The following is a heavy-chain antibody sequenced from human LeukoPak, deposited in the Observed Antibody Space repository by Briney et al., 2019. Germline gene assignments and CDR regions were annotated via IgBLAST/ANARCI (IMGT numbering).Heavy chain of an antibody. CDR1: GYTFTGYY. CDR2: INPNSGGT. CDR3: ARESPGSPFAFDI. V-gene: IGHV1-2*04. D-gene: IGHD3-10*01. J-gene: IGHJ3*02. Sequence: ASVKVSCKASGYTFTGYYMYWVRQAPGQGLEWMGWINPNSGGTNYAQKFQGWVTMTRDTSISTAYMELSRLRSDDTAVYYCARESPGSPFAFDIWGQGTMVTVSS.